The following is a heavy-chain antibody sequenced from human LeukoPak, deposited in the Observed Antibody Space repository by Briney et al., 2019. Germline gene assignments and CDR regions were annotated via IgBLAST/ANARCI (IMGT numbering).Heavy chain of an antibody. CDR2: ISYDGSNK. CDR1: GFTFSSYA. CDR3: ARVLVYYYYMDV. Sequence: GGSLRLSCAASGFTFSSYAMHWVRQAPGKGLEWVAVISYDGSNKYYAGSVKGRFTISRDNSKNTLYLQMNSLRAEDTAVYYCARVLVYYYYMDVWGRGTTVTVSS. V-gene: IGHV3-30*01. J-gene: IGHJ6*03.